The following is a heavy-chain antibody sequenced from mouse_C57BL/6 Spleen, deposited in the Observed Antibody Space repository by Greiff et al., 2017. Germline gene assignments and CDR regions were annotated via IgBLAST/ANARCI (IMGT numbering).Heavy chain of an antibody. D-gene: IGHD2-1*01. Sequence: EVKLVESGGDLVKPGGSLTLSCAVSGFSFSSYGMSWVRQTPDKRLEWVATISSGGSYNYYPDSVKGRFTISRDNTKNTLYLQMSRLKSEDTAMYYCARHDGNWCMDYWGQGTSVTVSS. CDR3: ARHDGNWCMDY. CDR2: ISSGGSYN. J-gene: IGHJ4*01. CDR1: GFSFSSYG. V-gene: IGHV5-6*01.